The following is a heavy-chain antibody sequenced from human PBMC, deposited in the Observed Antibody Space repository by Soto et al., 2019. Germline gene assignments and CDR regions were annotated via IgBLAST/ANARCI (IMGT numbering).Heavy chain of an antibody. CDR1: GYTFTSYD. V-gene: IGHV1-8*01. CDR2: MNPNSGNT. Sequence: GASVKVSCKASGYTFTSYDINWGRQATGQGLEWMGWMNPNSGNTGYAQKFQGRVTMTRNTSISTAYMELSSLRSEDTAVYYCARSDFWSGYYTWSPYYYYMDVWGKGTTVTVSS. D-gene: IGHD3-3*01. J-gene: IGHJ6*03. CDR3: ARSDFWSGYYTWSPYYYYMDV.